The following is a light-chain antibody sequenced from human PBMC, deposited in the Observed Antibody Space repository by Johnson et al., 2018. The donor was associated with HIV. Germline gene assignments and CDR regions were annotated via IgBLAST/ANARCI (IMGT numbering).Light chain of an antibody. CDR1: SSTFGNSY. CDR3: GTWDSSLSAGRV. CDR2: KNN. V-gene: IGLV1-51*02. Sequence: QSVLTQPPSVSAAPGQRVTISCSGASSTFGNSYISWYQLLPGSPPKLLVFKNNERPSGIPDRFSGSNSGTSATLDITGLQTGDEADYYCGTWDSSLSAGRVFGTGTKVTVL. J-gene: IGLJ1*01.